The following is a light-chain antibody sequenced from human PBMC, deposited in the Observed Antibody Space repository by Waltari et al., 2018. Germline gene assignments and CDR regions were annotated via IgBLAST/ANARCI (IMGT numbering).Light chain of an antibody. CDR1: QSFSSH. J-gene: IGKJ1*01. V-gene: IGKV3-15*01. CDR3: QQYNNWPQT. Sequence: DTVMTQSPGTLSVSPGERATLSCRATQSFSSHLAWYQQKPGQAPMLLIYGASTRTTGIPAMFSGSGSGTEFTLTITSLQSEDFAVYYCQQYNNWPQTFGQGTKVEI. CDR2: GAS.